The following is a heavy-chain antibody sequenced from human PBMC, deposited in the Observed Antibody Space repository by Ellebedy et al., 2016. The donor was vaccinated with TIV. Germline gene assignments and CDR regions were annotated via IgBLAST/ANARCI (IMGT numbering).Heavy chain of an antibody. CDR1: GGSFSGYY. J-gene: IGHJ4*02. CDR3: TRLGFCDY. V-gene: IGHV4-59*08. CDR2: ISDSGST. Sequence: MPSETLSLTCAVYGGSFSGYYWSWIRQPTGKGLEWIGYISDSGSTSYNPSFKSRVTIPADTSKNELSLKLSSMTAADTAVYYCTRLGFCDYWGQGTLVTVSS.